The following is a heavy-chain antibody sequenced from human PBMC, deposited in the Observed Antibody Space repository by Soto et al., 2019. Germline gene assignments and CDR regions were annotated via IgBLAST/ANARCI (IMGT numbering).Heavy chain of an antibody. CDR3: VSGRGVRGDIDY. CDR2: ITSSSSDI. Sequence: EVQLVESGGGLVKPGGSLRVFCAASGFTFNTYSMNWVRQAPGKGLEWVSSITSSSSDIYYADSVKGRFTISRDNAKNSLYLQMSSLRADDTAVYYCVSGRGVRGDIDYWGQGTLVTVSS. V-gene: IGHV3-21*01. D-gene: IGHD3-10*01. CDR1: GFTFNTYS. J-gene: IGHJ4*02.